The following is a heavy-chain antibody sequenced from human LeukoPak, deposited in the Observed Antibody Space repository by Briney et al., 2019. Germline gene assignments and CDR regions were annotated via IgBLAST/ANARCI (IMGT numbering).Heavy chain of an antibody. Sequence: SQTLSLTCVISGDSVSNNNTAWNWIRQSPSRGLEWLGRTYYRSKWNNDYAVSVKGRITINPDTSKNQFSLQLKSVTPEDTAVYFCARFDSRRKNFDYWGPGTLLTVSS. CDR1: GDSVSNNNTA. J-gene: IGHJ4*02. D-gene: IGHD3-22*01. CDR3: ARFDSRRKNFDY. V-gene: IGHV6-1*01. CDR2: TYYRSKWNN.